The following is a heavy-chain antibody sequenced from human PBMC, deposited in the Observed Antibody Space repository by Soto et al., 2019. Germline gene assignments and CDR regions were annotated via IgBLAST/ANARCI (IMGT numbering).Heavy chain of an antibody. D-gene: IGHD3-10*01. J-gene: IGHJ5*02. Sequence: EILSITCSVSGGRTNAYYCSRIRQHPGKGLQGIGDIYYGGNTKYNPSLESRVTISEDTSKGQFSLKLRYVTAADTAVYFCERKLWFSEPSNSFDPRGQGTLVT. CDR3: ERKLWFSEPSNSFDP. CDR1: GGRTNAYY. V-gene: IGHV4-59*01. CDR2: IYYGGNT.